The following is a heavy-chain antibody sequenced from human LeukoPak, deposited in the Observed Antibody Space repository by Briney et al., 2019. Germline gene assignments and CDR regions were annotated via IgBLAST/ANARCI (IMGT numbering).Heavy chain of an antibody. D-gene: IGHD3-22*01. J-gene: IGHJ4*02. CDR1: GFTFSSYA. CDR2: VSGSGGYT. V-gene: IGHV3-23*01. Sequence: GWSLRLSCAASGFTFSSYAMSWVRQAPGKGLEWVSSVSGSGGYTYYAGSVKGRFTISRDNSKNTLYLQMNSLRAEDTAIYYCAKDRPNYYDSSGHYYRRDGDYWGQGTLVTVSS. CDR3: AKDRPNYYDSSGHYYRRDGDY.